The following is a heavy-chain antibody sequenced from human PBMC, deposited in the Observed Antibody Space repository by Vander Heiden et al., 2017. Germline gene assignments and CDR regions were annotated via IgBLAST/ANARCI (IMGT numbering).Heavy chain of an antibody. CDR2: INAGNGNT. J-gene: IGHJ4*02. CDR1: GYTFTSYA. Sequence: QVQLVQSGAEVKKPGASVKVSCKASGYTFTSYAMQWVRQAPGQRLEWMGWINAGNGNTKYSQKFQGRVTITRDTSASTAYMELSSMRSEDTAVYYCARDRTRYCDWLFPFDYWGQGTLVTVSS. CDR3: ARDRTRYCDWLFPFDY. V-gene: IGHV1-3*01. D-gene: IGHD3-9*01.